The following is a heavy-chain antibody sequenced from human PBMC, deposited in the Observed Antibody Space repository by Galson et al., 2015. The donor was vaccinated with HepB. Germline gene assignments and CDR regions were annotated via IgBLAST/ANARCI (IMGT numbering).Heavy chain of an antibody. CDR3: ARDIVATSKARNYYYYYGMDV. J-gene: IGHJ6*02. D-gene: IGHD5-12*01. CDR1: GYTFTSYG. Sequence: SVKVSCKASGYTFTSYGISWVRQAPGQGLEWMGWISAYNGNTNYAQKLQGRVTMTTDTSTSTAYMELRSLRSDDTAVYYCARDIVATSKARNYYYYYGMDVWGQGTTVTVSS. CDR2: ISAYNGNT. V-gene: IGHV1-18*04.